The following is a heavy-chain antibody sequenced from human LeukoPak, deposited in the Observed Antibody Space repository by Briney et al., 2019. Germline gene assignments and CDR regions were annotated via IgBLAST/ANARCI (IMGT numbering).Heavy chain of an antibody. Sequence: SETLSLTCTVSGGSISDYYWTWIRQSPGTGLEWIGYMDYSGSTAYNPSLKSRVTISIDTSKKRFSLELSSVTAADTAIYFCARRKRGSGGPFDYWGQGTLVTVS. V-gene: IGHV4-59*08. D-gene: IGHD6-19*01. CDR2: MDYSGST. CDR3: ARRKRGSGGPFDY. J-gene: IGHJ4*02. CDR1: GGSISDYY.